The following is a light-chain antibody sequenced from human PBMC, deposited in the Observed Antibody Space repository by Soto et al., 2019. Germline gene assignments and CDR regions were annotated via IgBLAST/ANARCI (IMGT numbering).Light chain of an antibody. CDR1: QSISTW. V-gene: IGKV1-5*01. CDR3: QQYNSS. CDR2: DAS. Sequence: DIQMTQSPSTVSASVGDGVTITCRASQSISTWLAWYQQKPGNAPKLLIYDASTLESGVPSGFSGSGSGTEFTLTISSLQPDDFATYYCQQYNSSFGQGTKVEIK. J-gene: IGKJ2*01.